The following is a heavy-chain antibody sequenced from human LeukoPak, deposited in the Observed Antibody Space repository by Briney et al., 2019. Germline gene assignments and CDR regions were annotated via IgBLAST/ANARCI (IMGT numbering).Heavy chain of an antibody. V-gene: IGHV1-3*01. CDR2: INAGNGNT. CDR3: ARDLPAHTMIVAYNWFDP. CDR1: GYTSTSYA. J-gene: IGHJ5*02. Sequence: ASVKVSCKASGYTSTSYAMHWVRQAPGQRLEWMRWINAGNGNTKYSQKFQGRVTITRDTSASTAYMGLSSLRSEDTAVYYCARDLPAHTMIVAYNWFDPWGQGTLVTVSS. D-gene: IGHD3-22*01.